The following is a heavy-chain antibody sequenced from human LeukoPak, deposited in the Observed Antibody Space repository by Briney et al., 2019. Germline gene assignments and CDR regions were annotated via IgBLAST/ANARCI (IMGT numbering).Heavy chain of an antibody. Sequence: TGGSLRLSCAASGFTFSSYWMHWVRQAPGKGLVWVSRITSDGSDTSYADSVKARFLISRDNGKNTLYLQMNSLRAEDTAVYYCARGGHQRGGPFDYWGQGTLVTVSS. CDR3: ARGGHQRGGPFDY. D-gene: IGHD2-15*01. CDR2: ITSDGSDT. CDR1: GFTFSSYW. J-gene: IGHJ4*02. V-gene: IGHV3-74*01.